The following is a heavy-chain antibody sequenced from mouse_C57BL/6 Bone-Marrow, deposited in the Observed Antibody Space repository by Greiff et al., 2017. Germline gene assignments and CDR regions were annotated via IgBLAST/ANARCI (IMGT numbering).Heavy chain of an antibody. J-gene: IGHJ3*01. CDR3: ASYYGSRGAWFAY. D-gene: IGHD1-1*01. CDR2: INPNNGGT. Sequence: VQLQQSGPELVKPGASVKISCKASGYTFTDYYMNWVKQSHGKSLEWIGDINPNNGGTSYNQKFKGKATLTVDKSSSTAYMGLRRLTAEDSAVYYCASYYGSRGAWFAYWGQGTLVTVSA. V-gene: IGHV1-26*01. CDR1: GYTFTDYY.